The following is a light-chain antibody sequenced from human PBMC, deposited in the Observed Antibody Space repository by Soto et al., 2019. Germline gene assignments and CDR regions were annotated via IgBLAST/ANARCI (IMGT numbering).Light chain of an antibody. J-gene: IGKJ4*01. CDR2: AAS. V-gene: IGKV1-12*01. CDR1: QGISSW. CDR3: QQSFSPLTFGGGTPQLT. Sequence: DIQMTQSPSSVSASVGDRVTITCRASQGISSWLAWYQQKPGKAPNLLIYAASSLHSGVPSRFSGSGSGTDFTLTISSLQPEDFATYYCQQSFSPLTFGGGTPQLTFGGGTKVEIK.